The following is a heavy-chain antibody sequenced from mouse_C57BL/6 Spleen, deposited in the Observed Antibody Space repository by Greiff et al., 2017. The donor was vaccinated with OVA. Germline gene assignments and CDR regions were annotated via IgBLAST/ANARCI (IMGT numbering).Heavy chain of an antibody. D-gene: IGHD1-1*02. CDR2: IYPGDGDT. CDR3: AREEGGSYYFDY. J-gene: IGHJ2*01. Sequence: VQLQQSGPELVKPGASVKISCKASGYAFSSSWMNWVKQRPGKGLEWIGRIYPGDGDTNYNGKFKGKATLTADKSSSTAYMQLSSLTSEDSAVYFCAREEGGSYYFDYWGQGTTLTVSS. V-gene: IGHV1-82*01. CDR1: GYAFSSSW.